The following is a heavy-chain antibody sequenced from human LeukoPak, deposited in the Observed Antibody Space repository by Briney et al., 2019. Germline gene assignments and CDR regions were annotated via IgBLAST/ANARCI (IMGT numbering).Heavy chain of an antibody. Sequence: GGSLRLSCAASGFTFSNYGIHWVRQAPGKGLEWVAIISSDATNKYYTDSVKGRFTISRDNSKNTLYLQINSLRAEDTALYYCAKDQDVAAAGTWGSIDYWGQGTLVTVSS. CDR3: AKDQDVAAAGTWGSIDY. D-gene: IGHD6-13*01. CDR2: ISSDATNK. J-gene: IGHJ4*02. V-gene: IGHV3-30*18. CDR1: GFTFSNYG.